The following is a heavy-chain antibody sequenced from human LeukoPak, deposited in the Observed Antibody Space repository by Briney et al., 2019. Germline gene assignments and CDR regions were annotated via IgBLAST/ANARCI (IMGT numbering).Heavy chain of an antibody. CDR2: IYFSGST. V-gene: IGHV4-59*01. CDR1: GGSISSYY. J-gene: IGHJ4*02. Sequence: SETLSLTCTVSGGSISSYYWSWIRQPPGKGLEYIGYIYFSGSTNYNPSLKSRVTIPIDTSKNQFSLKLSSVTAADTAVYYGARRFDSSGQGTLVTVSS. CDR3: ARRFDS.